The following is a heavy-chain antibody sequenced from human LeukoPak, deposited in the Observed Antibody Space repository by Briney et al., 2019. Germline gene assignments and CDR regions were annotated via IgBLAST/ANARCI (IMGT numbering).Heavy chain of an antibody. CDR2: IHHSGST. Sequence: SETLSLTCVLSGGSFSNYNWTWIRQSPGKGLEWIGEIHHSGSTNDNPSLKGRVTISVDTSHNLFSLNLTFVTAADTGVYYCARGVILVAGRKRSYSFDPWGQGTLVTVSS. CDR3: ARGVILVAGRKRSYSFDP. CDR1: GGSFSNYN. D-gene: IGHD6-19*01. J-gene: IGHJ5*02. V-gene: IGHV4-34*01.